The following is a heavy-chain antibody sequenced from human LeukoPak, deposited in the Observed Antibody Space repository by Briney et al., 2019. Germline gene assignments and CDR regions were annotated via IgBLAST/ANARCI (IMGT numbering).Heavy chain of an antibody. D-gene: IGHD5-18*01. CDR1: GFTFSSYG. CDR3: AKDPGFNRYGYFFGY. Sequence: GGSLRLSCAASGFTFSSYGMHWVRQAPGKGLEWVTFIPYDGIIKYLADSVKGRFTISRDNSKNTVYLQMNSLRAEDTAVYYCAKDPGFNRYGYFFGYWGQGTLVTVSS. J-gene: IGHJ4*02. V-gene: IGHV3-30*02. CDR2: IPYDGIIK.